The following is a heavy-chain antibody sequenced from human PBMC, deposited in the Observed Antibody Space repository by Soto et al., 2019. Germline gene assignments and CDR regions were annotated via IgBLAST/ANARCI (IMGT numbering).Heavy chain of an antibody. CDR1: GYTFTSYD. CDR2: INAGNGNT. CDR3: AREAVAGIEIAFDI. Sequence: ASVKVSCKASGYTFTSYDMHWVRQAPGQRLEWMGWINAGNGNTKYSQKFQGRVTITRDTSASTAYMELSSLRSEDTAVYYCAREAVAGIEIAFDIWGQGTMVPVSS. J-gene: IGHJ3*02. D-gene: IGHD6-19*01. V-gene: IGHV1-3*01.